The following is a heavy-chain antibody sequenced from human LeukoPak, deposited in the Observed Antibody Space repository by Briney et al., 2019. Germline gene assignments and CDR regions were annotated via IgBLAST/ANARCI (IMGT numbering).Heavy chain of an antibody. D-gene: IGHD3-9*01. Sequence: ASVKVSCKASGYTFTGYYMHWVRQAPGQGLEWMGWINPNSGGTNYAQKFQGRVTMTRDTSISTAYMELSRLRSDDTAVYYCARGVRYFDWLLPPQNYYYMDVWGKGTTVTISS. V-gene: IGHV1-2*02. CDR1: GYTFTGYY. CDR2: INPNSGGT. J-gene: IGHJ6*03. CDR3: ARGVRYFDWLLPPQNYYYMDV.